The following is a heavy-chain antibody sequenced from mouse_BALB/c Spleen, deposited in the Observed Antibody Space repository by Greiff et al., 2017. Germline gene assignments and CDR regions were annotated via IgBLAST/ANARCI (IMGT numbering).Heavy chain of an antibody. CDR1: GFTFSSYA. V-gene: IGHV5-9-4*01. D-gene: IGHD1-1*01. Sequence: EVKLMESGGGLVKPGGSLKLSCAASGFTFSSYAMSWVRQSPEKRLEWVAEISSGGSYTYYPDTVTGRFTISRDNAKNTLYLEMSSLRSEDTAMYYCARGAYGSRDPIYFDYWGQGTTLTVSS. J-gene: IGHJ2*01. CDR3: ARGAYGSRDPIYFDY. CDR2: ISSGGSYT.